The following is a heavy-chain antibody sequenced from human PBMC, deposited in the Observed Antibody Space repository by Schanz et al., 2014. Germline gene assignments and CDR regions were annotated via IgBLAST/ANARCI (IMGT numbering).Heavy chain of an antibody. CDR3: AKYRGYYRVSGSYRELEY. J-gene: IGHJ4*02. CDR2: LSEGGGGT. CDR1: GFTLSNYA. Sequence: EVQLVESGGGLIQPGGSLRLSCAASGFTLSNYAMSWVCQAPGKGLEWVSALSEGGGGTHYADSVRGRFTISRDNSKNTLYLQMNSLRPEDTAVYYCAKYRGYYRVSGSYRELEYWGQGTLVTVSS. V-gene: IGHV3-23*04. D-gene: IGHD3-10*01.